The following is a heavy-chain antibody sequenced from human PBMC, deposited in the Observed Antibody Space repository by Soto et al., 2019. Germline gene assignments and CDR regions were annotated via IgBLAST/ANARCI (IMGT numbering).Heavy chain of an antibody. CDR1: DFTFSIYG. J-gene: IGHJ6*01. Sequence: GGSLRLSCAASDFTFSIYGTDWVRQAPGKGLEWVAVIWYDGSNKYYADSVNGRFTISRDNSKNTLYLQMNRLRAEDTAVYYCARDGGGSYYVVRSYGMDVWGQGTTVTVSS. D-gene: IGHD1-26*01. V-gene: IGHV3-33*01. CDR2: IWYDGSNK. CDR3: ARDGGGSYYVVRSYGMDV.